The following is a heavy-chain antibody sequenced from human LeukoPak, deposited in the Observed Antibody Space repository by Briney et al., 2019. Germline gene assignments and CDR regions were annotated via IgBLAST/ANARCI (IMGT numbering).Heavy chain of an antibody. CDR2: IGISSGNT. D-gene: IGHD1-1*01. Sequence: GGSLRLSCAAPGFPFSDYSMSWVRQAPGKGLEWISYIGISSGNTKYADSVKGRFTISGDNAKNSLYLQMDSLRVEDTAVYYCARDHNYAFDNWGQGTLVTVSS. J-gene: IGHJ4*02. CDR3: ARDHNYAFDN. CDR1: GFPFSDYS. V-gene: IGHV3-11*06.